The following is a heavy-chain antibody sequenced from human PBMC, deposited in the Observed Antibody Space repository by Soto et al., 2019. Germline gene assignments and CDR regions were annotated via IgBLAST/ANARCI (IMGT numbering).Heavy chain of an antibody. V-gene: IGHV3-48*01. CDR2: ISSSSSTI. CDR3: AKDRGWLAERYYSGMDV. Sequence: GGSLRLSCAASGFTFSSYSMNWVRQAPGKGLEWVSYISSSSSTIYYADSVKGRFTISRDNAKNSLYLQMNSLRAEDTAVYYCAKDRGWLAERYYSGMDVWGQGTTLTVSS. J-gene: IGHJ6*02. D-gene: IGHD6-19*01. CDR1: GFTFSSYS.